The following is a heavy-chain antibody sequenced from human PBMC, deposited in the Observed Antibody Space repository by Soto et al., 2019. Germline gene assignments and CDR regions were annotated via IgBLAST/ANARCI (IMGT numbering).Heavy chain of an antibody. D-gene: IGHD3-10*01. CDR2: VYYSGST. J-gene: IGHJ4*02. V-gene: IGHV4-59*11. CDR1: GGSISGHY. Sequence: SETLSLTCVVSGGSISGHYWSWIRQPPGKGLVWIGYVYYSGSTNYNPSLKSRVTMSVDTPKNQFSLKVSSVTAADTAVYYCARTGVDFYFAFWGQGTLVTVS. CDR3: ARTGVDFYFAF.